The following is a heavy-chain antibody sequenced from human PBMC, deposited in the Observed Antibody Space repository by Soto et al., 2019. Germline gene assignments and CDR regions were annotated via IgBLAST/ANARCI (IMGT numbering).Heavy chain of an antibody. V-gene: IGHV4-31*03. J-gene: IGHJ5*02. CDR2: ISNSGNT. Sequence: SETLSLTCSVSGGSMRSGSYYWTWIRQHPGKGLEWVAYISNSGNTYYNPSLETRLTISLDTSKNLFSLSLTSVTAADTALYYCARGCFSSSSSWFGPCGQGTLVTVSS. D-gene: IGHD6-6*01. CDR3: ARGCFSSSSSWFGP. CDR1: GGSMRSGSYY.